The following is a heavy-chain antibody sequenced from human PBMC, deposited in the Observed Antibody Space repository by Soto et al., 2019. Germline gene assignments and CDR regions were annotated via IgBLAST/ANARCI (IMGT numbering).Heavy chain of an antibody. J-gene: IGHJ3*01. Sequence: GGSLRLSCEGSGVNFRNCNMIWVRQAPGKGLEWVSSVSGSSGCIYYADSVKGRFTVSRDNANNIVFLQMNSLRAEDTAVYYCARDLRGHYGPWGQGTMVTVSS. CDR1: GVNFRNCN. CDR3: ARDLRGHYGP. D-gene: IGHD4-17*01. V-gene: IGHV3-21*04. CDR2: VSGSSGCI.